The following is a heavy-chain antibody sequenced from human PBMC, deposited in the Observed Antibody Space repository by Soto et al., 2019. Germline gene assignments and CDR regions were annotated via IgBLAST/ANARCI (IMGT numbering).Heavy chain of an antibody. CDR3: ARAALPSTSDRSYYDMAV. CDR2: ITPILGIA. D-gene: IGHD2-2*01. Sequence: QVQLVQSGTEVKKPGSSVKVSCKASGGTFSSYTISWVRQAPGQGLEWMGRITPILGIASYVQKFQGRVSITADKSASTVFMEVRPLTSEDTAVYYCARAALPSTSDRSYYDMAVWGQGTTVTV. J-gene: IGHJ6*02. V-gene: IGHV1-69*02. CDR1: GGTFSSYT.